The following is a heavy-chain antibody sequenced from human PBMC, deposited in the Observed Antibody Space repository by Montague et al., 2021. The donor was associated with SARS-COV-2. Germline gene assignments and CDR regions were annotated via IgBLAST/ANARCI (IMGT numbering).Heavy chain of an antibody. CDR3: ALARGSGYCPL. CDR1: GGSFSSSSYY. CDR2: NNFKGIT. J-gene: IGHJ4*02. D-gene: IGHD5-12*01. V-gene: IGHV4-39*07. Sequence: SETLSLTCSVSGGSFSSSSYYWGWMRQPPGKGLEWLGENNFKGITNYTPSLKSRVTISGDTSKRQFSLILKNVTAADTAVYYCALARGSGYCPLWGQGSLIIVSS.